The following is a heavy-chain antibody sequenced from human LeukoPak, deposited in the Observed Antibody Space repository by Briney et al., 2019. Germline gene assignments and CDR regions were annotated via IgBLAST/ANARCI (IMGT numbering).Heavy chain of an antibody. CDR1: GGSISSYY. CDR3: ASSVEMATIYNY. V-gene: IGHV4-4*09. D-gene: IGHD5-24*01. CDR2: IYTSGST. Sequence: PSETLSLTCTVSGGSISSYYWSWIRQPPGKGLEWIGYIYTSGSTNYNPFLKSRVTISVDTSKNQFSLKLSSVTAADTAVYYCASSVEMATIYNYWGQGTLVTVSS. J-gene: IGHJ4*02.